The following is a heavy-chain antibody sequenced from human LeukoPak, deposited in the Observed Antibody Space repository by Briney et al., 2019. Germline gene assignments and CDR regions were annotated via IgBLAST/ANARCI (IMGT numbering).Heavy chain of an antibody. CDR3: ARGAEAETSPLDF. J-gene: IGHJ4*02. D-gene: IGHD6-13*01. CDR1: GYTFTGYY. CDR2: INPKTGAA. Sequence: ASVKVSCKASGYTFTGYYMHWVRQAPGQGLEWLGWINPKTGAADYAQQFRGRVTMTRDTSINTDFMEMKRVTSDDTAVYYCARGAEAETSPLDFWGQGTLVIVS. V-gene: IGHV1-2*02.